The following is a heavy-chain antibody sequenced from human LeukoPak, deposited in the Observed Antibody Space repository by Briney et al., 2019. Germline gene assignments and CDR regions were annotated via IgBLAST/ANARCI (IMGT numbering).Heavy chain of an antibody. J-gene: IGHJ6*04. Sequence: ASVKVSCKASGYTFTSYGISWVRQAPGQGLEWMGWISAYNGNTNYAQKLQGRVTMTTDTSTSTAYMELRSLRSDDTDVYYCARDGEEVLWFGKGPSYGVDVWGKGTTVTVSS. CDR2: ISAYNGNT. V-gene: IGHV1-18*04. D-gene: IGHD3-10*01. CDR1: GYTFTSYG. CDR3: ARDGEEVLWFGKGPSYGVDV.